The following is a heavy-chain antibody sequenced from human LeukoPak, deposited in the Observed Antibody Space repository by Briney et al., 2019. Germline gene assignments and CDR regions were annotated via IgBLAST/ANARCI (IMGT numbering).Heavy chain of an antibody. CDR1: GFTFGGHA. CDR2: IRSETYGGTT. V-gene: IGHV3-49*04. J-gene: IGHJ6*02. CDR3: TRGPIQQWLYDGMDV. D-gene: IGHD5-18*01. Sequence: GGSLRLSCTASGFTFGGHAMSWVRQAPGKGLEWVGVIRSETYGGTTEYAASVKVRFTISRDVSKSIAYLQMNSLKPEDTAVYYCTRGPIQQWLYDGMDVWGQGTTVTVSS.